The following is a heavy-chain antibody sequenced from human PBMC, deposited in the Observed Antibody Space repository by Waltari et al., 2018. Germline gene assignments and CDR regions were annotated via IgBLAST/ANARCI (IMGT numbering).Heavy chain of an antibody. V-gene: IGHV4-38-2*01. Sequence: QVQLQESGPGLVKPSETLSLTCAVSGYSISSGYYWGWIRQPPGKGLEWIGSIYHSGSTYYNPSLKSRVTISVDTSKNQFSLKLSSVTAADTAVYYCARGPGRWFDPWGQGTLVTVSS. D-gene: IGHD1-26*01. CDR3: ARGPGRWFDP. CDR1: GYSISSGYY. J-gene: IGHJ5*02. CDR2: IYHSGST.